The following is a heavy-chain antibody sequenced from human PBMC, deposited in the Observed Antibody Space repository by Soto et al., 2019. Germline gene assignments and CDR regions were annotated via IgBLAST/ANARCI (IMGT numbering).Heavy chain of an antibody. CDR1: GFSFSSYA. CDR3: ARGGTDYGDYVDY. D-gene: IGHD4-17*01. J-gene: IGHJ4*02. V-gene: IGHV3-30-3*01. CDR2: ISYDGSNK. Sequence: GGSLRLSCAASGFSFSSYAMHWVRQAPGKGLEWVAVISYDGSNKYYADSVKGRFTISRDNSKNTLYLQMNSLRAEDTAVYYCARGGTDYGDYVDYWGQGTLVTVSS.